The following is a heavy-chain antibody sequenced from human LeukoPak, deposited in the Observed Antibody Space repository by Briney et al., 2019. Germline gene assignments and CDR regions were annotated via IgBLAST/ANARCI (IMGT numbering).Heavy chain of an antibody. V-gene: IGHV3-23*01. J-gene: IGHJ4*02. Sequence: GGSLRLSCAASGFTVSSNYMSWVRQAPGKGLEWVSIIGSSGGGIHYADSVKGRFTISRDNSKNALYLQMNSLRVEDTAVYYCAIDPNWGTHSWGQGVLVTVSS. CDR1: GFTVSSNY. D-gene: IGHD7-27*01. CDR2: IGSSGGGI. CDR3: AIDPNWGTHS.